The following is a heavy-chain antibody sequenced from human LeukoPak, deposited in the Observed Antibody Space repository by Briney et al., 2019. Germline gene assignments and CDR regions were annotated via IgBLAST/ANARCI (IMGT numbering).Heavy chain of an antibody. D-gene: IGHD3-22*01. V-gene: IGHV1-69*05. Sequence: GASVKVSCKASGGTFSSYAISWVRQAPGQGLEWMGRIIPIFGTANYAQKFQGRVTITTDESTSTAYTELSSLRSEDTAVYYCARGYYGSSGYYQKLFDYWGQGTLVTVSS. J-gene: IGHJ4*02. CDR3: ARGYYGSSGYYQKLFDY. CDR1: GGTFSSYA. CDR2: IIPIFGTA.